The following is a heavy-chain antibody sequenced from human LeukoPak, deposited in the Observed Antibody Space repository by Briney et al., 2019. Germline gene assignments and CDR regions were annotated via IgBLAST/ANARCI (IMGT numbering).Heavy chain of an antibody. CDR2: INHSGST. CDR3: ARLLLYYDFWGGYYTGKAQPVRSGTIDY. V-gene: IGHV4-34*01. Sequence: SETLSLTCAVYGGSFSGYYWSWIRRPPGKGLEWIGEINHSGSTNYNPSPKSRVTISVDTSKNQFSLKLSSVTAADTAVYYCARLLLYYDFWGGYYTGKAQPVRSGTIDYWGQGTLVTVSS. D-gene: IGHD3-3*01. J-gene: IGHJ4*02. CDR1: GGSFSGYY.